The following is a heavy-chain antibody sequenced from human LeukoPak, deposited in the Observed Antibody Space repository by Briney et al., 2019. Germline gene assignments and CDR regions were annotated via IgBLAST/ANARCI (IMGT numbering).Heavy chain of an antibody. CDR2: ITTSSDSTI. V-gene: IGHV3-11*01. Sequence: EGSLRLSCAASGFTFSDYYMSWIRQAPGKGLEWISYITTSSDSTIYYADSVKGRFTVSRDNAENSLYLQMNSLRAEDTAVYYCAREGSYRFGGPFDIWGQGTMVTVSS. D-gene: IGHD3-16*02. CDR1: GFTFSDYY. J-gene: IGHJ3*02. CDR3: AREGSYRFGGPFDI.